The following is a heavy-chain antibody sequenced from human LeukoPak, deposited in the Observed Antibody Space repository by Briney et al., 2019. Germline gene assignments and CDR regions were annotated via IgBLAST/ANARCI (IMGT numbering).Heavy chain of an antibody. J-gene: IGHJ5*02. V-gene: IGHV4-4*07. CDR3: ARDIRGWSHSSGNWFDP. D-gene: IGHD6-19*01. CDR1: GGSISSYY. Sequence: SETLSLTCTVSGGSISSYYWSWIRQPAGKGLEWIGRIYTSGSTNYNPSLKSRVTMSVDTPKNQFSLKLSSVTAADTAVYYCARDIRGWSHSSGNWFDPWGQGTLVTVSS. CDR2: IYTSGST.